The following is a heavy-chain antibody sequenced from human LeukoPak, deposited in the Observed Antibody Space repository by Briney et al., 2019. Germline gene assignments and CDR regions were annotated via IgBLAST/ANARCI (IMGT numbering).Heavy chain of an antibody. CDR1: RGSFNTYY. CDR2: INHRGDT. J-gene: IGHJ4*02. CDR3: ATRGDSSGNTKSRGNRFDY. Sequence: PSETLSLTCAFYRGSFNTYYWSWIRQSPGKGLEWIAEINHRGDTNYNPSVKSRVTISVDTSKNQFSLKLSSVTAADTAVYYCATRGDSSGNTKSRGNRFDYWGQGTLVTVSS. V-gene: IGHV4-34*01. D-gene: IGHD3-22*01.